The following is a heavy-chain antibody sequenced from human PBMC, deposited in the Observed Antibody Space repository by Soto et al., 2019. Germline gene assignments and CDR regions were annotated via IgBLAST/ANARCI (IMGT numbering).Heavy chain of an antibody. J-gene: IGHJ4*02. D-gene: IGHD3-22*01. Sequence: SETLSLTCTVSGGSISSSSNYWGWIRQPPGKGLEWIGSIYYSGSTYYNPSLKSRVTISVDTSKNQFSLKLSSVTAADTAVYYCARGPYYYDSSGYYNYWGQGTLVTVSS. CDR2: IYYSGST. CDR3: ARGPYYYDSSGYYNY. CDR1: GGSISSSSNY. V-gene: IGHV4-39*01.